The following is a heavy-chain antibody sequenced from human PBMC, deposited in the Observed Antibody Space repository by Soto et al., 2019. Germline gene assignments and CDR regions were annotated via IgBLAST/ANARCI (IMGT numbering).Heavy chain of an antibody. CDR1: GGSFSGYY. CDR3: ARVEGIAGAKAVAGTSDFDY. Sequence: SETLSLTCAVYGGSFSGYYWSWIRQPPGKGLEWIGEINHSGSTNYNPSLKSRVTISVDTSKNQFSLELSSVTAADTAVYYCARVEGIAGAKAVAGTSDFDYWGQGTLVTSPQ. CDR2: INHSGST. D-gene: IGHD6-19*01. J-gene: IGHJ4*02. V-gene: IGHV4-34*01.